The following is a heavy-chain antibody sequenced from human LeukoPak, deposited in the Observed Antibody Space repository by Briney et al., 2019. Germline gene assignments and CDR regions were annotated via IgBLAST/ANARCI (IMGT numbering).Heavy chain of an antibody. D-gene: IGHD3-9*01. Sequence: PGGSLRLSCAASGFTFSSYAMHWVRQAPGKGLEWVAVISYDGSNKYYADSVKGRFTISRDNSKNTLYLQMNSLRAEDTAVYYCARDAAQGLRYFDWLGDYWGQGTLVTVPS. CDR2: ISYDGSNK. V-gene: IGHV3-30*04. CDR1: GFTFSSYA. CDR3: ARDAAQGLRYFDWLGDY. J-gene: IGHJ4*02.